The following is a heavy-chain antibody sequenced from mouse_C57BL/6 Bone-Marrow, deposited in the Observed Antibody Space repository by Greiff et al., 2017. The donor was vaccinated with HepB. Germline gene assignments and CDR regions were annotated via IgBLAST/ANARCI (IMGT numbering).Heavy chain of an antibody. CDR1: GYSITSGYD. D-gene: IGHD3-2*02. V-gene: IGHV3-1*01. CDR3: ARGGGWHFDY. J-gene: IGHJ2*01. Sequence: VQLQQSGPGMVKPSQSLSLSCTVTGYSITSGYDWHWIRHFPGNKLEWMGNISYSGSTNYNPSLKSRISITHDTSKNHFFLKLNSVTAEDTATYYCARGGGWHFDYWGQGTTLTVSS. CDR2: ISYSGST.